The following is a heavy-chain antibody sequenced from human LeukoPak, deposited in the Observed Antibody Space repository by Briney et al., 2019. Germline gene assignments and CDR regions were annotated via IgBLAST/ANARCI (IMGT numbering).Heavy chain of an antibody. CDR2: INQDGSDK. V-gene: IGHV3-7*01. D-gene: IGHD1-26*01. Sequence: GGSLRLSCAASGFTFRAYWMTWVRQAPGKGLEWVANINQDGSDKYYVDFVRGRFTISRDNAKNSLYLQMDSLRAEDTAMYYCARDASGSFYDHWGQGTLVTVSS. J-gene: IGHJ5*02. CDR1: GFTFRAYW. CDR3: ARDASGSFYDH.